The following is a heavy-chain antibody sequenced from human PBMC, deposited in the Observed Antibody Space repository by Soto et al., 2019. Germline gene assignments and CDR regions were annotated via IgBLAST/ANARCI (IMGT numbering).Heavy chain of an antibody. D-gene: IGHD3-22*01. Sequence: QVQLVESGGGVVQPGRSLRLSCAASRFTFSSYAMHWVRQAPGKGLEWVAAISYDGSNKYYADSVKGRFTISRDNSKNTLYLQMNSLRAEDTAVDYCARGGGSSGYFLDYWGQGTLVTVSS. CDR2: ISYDGSNK. V-gene: IGHV3-30-3*01. J-gene: IGHJ4*02. CDR3: ARGGGSSGYFLDY. CDR1: RFTFSSYA.